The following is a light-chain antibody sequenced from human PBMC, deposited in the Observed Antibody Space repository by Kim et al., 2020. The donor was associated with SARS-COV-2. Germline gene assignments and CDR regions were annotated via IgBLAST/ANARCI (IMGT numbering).Light chain of an antibody. Sequence: LSPGERATLSCRASQSVSSNLGWYQQKPGQAPRLLIYGVSSRAAGIPDRFSGSGSGTDFTLTITRLEPEDSAMYYCQQFDTSLWTFGQGTKVEIK. V-gene: IGKV3-20*01. CDR3: QQFDTSLWT. J-gene: IGKJ1*01. CDR2: GVS. CDR1: QSVSSN.